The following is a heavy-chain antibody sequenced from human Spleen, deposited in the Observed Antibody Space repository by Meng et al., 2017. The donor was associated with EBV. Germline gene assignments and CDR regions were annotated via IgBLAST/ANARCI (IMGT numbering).Heavy chain of an antibody. Sequence: QVQRGQSGAEVKKPGSSVKVSCKALGGTFSSDAISWVRQAPGQGLEWMGGLIPMLGAPNYAQKFQDRVTIIADKSTSIHYMELSSLRSDDTAVYYCASESGRGYTPDYWGRGTLVTVSS. V-gene: IGHV1-69*06. CDR3: ASESGRGYTPDY. J-gene: IGHJ4*02. D-gene: IGHD3-10*01. CDR1: GGTFSSDA. CDR2: LIPMLGAP.